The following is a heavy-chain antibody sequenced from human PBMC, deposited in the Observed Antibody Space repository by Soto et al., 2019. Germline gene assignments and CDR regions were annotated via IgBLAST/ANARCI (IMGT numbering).Heavy chain of an antibody. CDR3: ARGGYYDNNWVKLRHYGLDV. J-gene: IGHJ6*02. CDR1: GGSISSGGYC. V-gene: IGHV4-30-2*01. D-gene: IGHD3-16*01. CDR2: IYHSGST. Sequence: PSETLSLTCAVSGGSISSGGYCWSWIRQPPGKGLEWIGYIYHSGSTYYNPSLKSRVTISVDRSKNQFSLKLSSVTAADTAVYYCARGGYYDNNWVKLRHYGLDVWGQGTSVTVSS.